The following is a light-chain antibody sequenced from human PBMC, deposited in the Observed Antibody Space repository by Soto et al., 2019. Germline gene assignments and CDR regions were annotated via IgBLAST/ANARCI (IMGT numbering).Light chain of an antibody. J-gene: IGKJ1*01. CDR3: QQCYSSPRT. Sequence: DLQMTQSPSTLSASVGDRVTITCRASQSITTYVNWYQQKLGKAPTLLIYAASSLQSGVPSRFSGSGSGTDFTLTISSLQPEDFATYFYQQCYSSPRTFGQGTKVEI. CDR2: AAS. CDR1: QSITTY. V-gene: IGKV1-39*01.